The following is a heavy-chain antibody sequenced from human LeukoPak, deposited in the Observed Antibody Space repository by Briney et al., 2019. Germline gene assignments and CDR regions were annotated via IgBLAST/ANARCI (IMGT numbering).Heavy chain of an antibody. CDR2: IYHSGST. J-gene: IGHJ6*02. CDR1: GGSISSYY. V-gene: IGHV4-59*12. Sequence: SETLSLTCTVSGGSISSYYWSWIRQPPGKGLEWIGEIYHSGSTNYNPSLKSRVTISVDKSKNQFSLKLSPVTAADTAVYYCATGVWAITRVRYGMDVWGQGATVTVSS. D-gene: IGHD3-10*01. CDR3: ATGVWAITRVRYGMDV.